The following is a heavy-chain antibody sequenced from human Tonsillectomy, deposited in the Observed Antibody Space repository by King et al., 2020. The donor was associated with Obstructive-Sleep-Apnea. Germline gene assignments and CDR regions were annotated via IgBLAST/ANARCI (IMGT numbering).Heavy chain of an antibody. J-gene: IGHJ4*02. V-gene: IGHV3-30*04. CDR2: IGYDGRTK. CDR1: GFAFSGRT. CDR3: ARARSESSGYYSRQLDY. Sequence: QLVQSGGGVVQPGGSLRLSCVASGFAFSGRTIHWVRQAPGQGLEWVAVIGYDGRTKYYADSVKGRFTISRDNSKNTLSLQMNSLRTEDTAMYYCARARSESSGYYSRQLDYWGRGTLVTVSS. D-gene: IGHD3-22*01.